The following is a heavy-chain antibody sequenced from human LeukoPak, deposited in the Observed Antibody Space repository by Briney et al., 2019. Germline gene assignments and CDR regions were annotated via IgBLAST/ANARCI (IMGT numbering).Heavy chain of an antibody. D-gene: IGHD1-7*01. J-gene: IGHJ4*02. Sequence: SETLSLTRAVYGVSFSGYYWSWIRQPPGKGLEWIGEINHSGSTNYNPSLKSRVTISVDTSKNQFSLKLSSVTAADTAVYYCARLNYRYYFDYWGQGTLVTVSS. CDR1: GVSFSGYY. CDR3: ARLNYRYYFDY. CDR2: INHSGST. V-gene: IGHV4-34*01.